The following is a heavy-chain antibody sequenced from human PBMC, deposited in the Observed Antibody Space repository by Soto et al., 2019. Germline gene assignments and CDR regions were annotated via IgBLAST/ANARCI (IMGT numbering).Heavy chain of an antibody. CDR2: IYYNGNT. CDR3: TRANWYSEY. D-gene: IGHD7-27*01. V-gene: IGHV4-59*11. CDR1: GGSIGNHY. J-gene: IGHJ4*02. Sequence: QVQLQESGPGLVKPSETLSLTCSVSGGSIGNHYWSWIRQPPGKGLEWIGYIYYNGNTNYNPSLKGAINLFGKPFRNQISLKLTTVTAADTAVYYCTRANWYSEYWGQGTLVTVSS.